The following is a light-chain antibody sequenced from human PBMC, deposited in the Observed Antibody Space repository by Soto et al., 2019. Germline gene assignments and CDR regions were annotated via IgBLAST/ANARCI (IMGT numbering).Light chain of an antibody. CDR3: HQYYGTPYT. Sequence: DIVMTQSPDSLALSLGERATINCKSSQSVLFRSNNKNYLAWYQQKSGQPPKLLFYWASTRQSGVPDRFSGSGSGTDCTLSISNLQAEDVAVYYCHQYYGTPYTFGQGTKLEI. CDR1: QSVLFRSNNKNY. J-gene: IGKJ2*01. V-gene: IGKV4-1*01. CDR2: WAS.